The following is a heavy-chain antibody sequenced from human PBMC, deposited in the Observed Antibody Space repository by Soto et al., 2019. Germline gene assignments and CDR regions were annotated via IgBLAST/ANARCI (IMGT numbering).Heavy chain of an antibody. CDR3: AGHRYDF. Sequence: PSGRISINGAVCSGFVCGYYWSWIRQPPGKGLEWIGEINHSGSTNYNPSLKSRVTISVDTSKNQFSLKLSSVTFSDTAVYYCAGHRYDFWSQGTLVTVSS. J-gene: IGHJ1*01. CDR1: SGFVCGYY. V-gene: IGHV4-34*01. D-gene: IGHD3-3*01. CDR2: INHSGST.